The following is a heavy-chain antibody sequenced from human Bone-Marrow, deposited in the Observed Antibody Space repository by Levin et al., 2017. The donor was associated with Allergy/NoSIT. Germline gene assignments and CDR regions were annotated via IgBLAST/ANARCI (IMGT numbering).Heavy chain of an antibody. Sequence: PGGSLRLSCAASGFTFDDYAMHWVRQAPGKGLEWVSLISWDGGSTYYADSVKGRFTISRDNSKNSLYLQMNSLRAEDTALYYCAKGDTGEWLRSGGMDVWGQGTTVTVSS. D-gene: IGHD5-12*01. CDR1: GFTFDDYA. J-gene: IGHJ6*02. CDR2: ISWDGGST. CDR3: AKGDTGEWLRSGGMDV. V-gene: IGHV3-43D*03.